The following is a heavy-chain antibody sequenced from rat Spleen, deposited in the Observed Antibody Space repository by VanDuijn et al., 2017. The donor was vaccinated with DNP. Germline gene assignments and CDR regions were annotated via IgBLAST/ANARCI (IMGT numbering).Heavy chain of an antibody. CDR1: GYSITSSYR. J-gene: IGHJ3*01. CDR2: INSAGST. Sequence: VQLQESGPGLVKPSQSLSLTCSVTGYSITSSYRWNWIRKFPGNKLEWMGYINSAGSTNYNPSLKSRISITRDTSKNQFFLQVNSVTTEDTATYYCATTNWFAYWGQGTLVTVSS. V-gene: IGHV3-3*01. CDR3: ATTNWFAY.